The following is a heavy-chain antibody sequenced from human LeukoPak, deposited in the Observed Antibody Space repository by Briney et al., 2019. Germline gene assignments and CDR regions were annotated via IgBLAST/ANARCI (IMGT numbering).Heavy chain of an antibody. V-gene: IGHV3-23*01. CDR3: AKEESGNWGAPWFDP. Sequence: GGSLRLSCAASGFTFSSYAMSWVRQAPGKGLEWVSAIRGSGDITYYAGSVKGRFTISRDNSKNTLYLQMNSLRAEDTAVYYCAKEESGNWGAPWFDPWGQGTLVTVSS. J-gene: IGHJ5*02. D-gene: IGHD7-27*01. CDR2: IRGSGDIT. CDR1: GFTFSSYA.